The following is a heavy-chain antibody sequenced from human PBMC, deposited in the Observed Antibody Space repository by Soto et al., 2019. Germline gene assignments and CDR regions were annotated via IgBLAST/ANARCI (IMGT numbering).Heavy chain of an antibody. V-gene: IGHV4-59*01. CDR3: ASGGKWFGT. D-gene: IGHD3-16*01. CDR1: GGSISHYY. Sequence: SETLSLTCNVSGGSISHYYWTWVRQSPEKGLEWIGYLYYNGNINCNPSLKSRLTISIDTSRNQFCRTLKSVTAADTAVYYCASGGKWFGTWGQGVLVTVSS. CDR2: LYYNGNI. J-gene: IGHJ5*02.